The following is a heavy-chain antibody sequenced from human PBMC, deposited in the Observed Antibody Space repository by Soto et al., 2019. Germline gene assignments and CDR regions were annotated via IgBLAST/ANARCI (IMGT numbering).Heavy chain of an antibody. CDR2: MNPNSGNT. Sequence: QVQLVQSGAEVKKPGASVKVSCKASGYTFTSYDINWVRQATGQGLEWMGWMNPNSGNTGYAQKFQGRVTMTRNTSIITAYMELSSLRSEDTAVYYCAILIRYDFWSGYYHNYYYYYMDVWGKGTTVTVSS. CDR3: AILIRYDFWSGYYHNYYYYYMDV. CDR1: GYTFTSYD. J-gene: IGHJ6*03. D-gene: IGHD3-3*01. V-gene: IGHV1-8*01.